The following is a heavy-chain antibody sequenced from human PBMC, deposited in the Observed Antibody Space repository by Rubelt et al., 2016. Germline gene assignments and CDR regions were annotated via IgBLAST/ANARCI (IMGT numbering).Heavy chain of an antibody. V-gene: IGHV3-23*01. CDR3: AKDLGIFGVVTPGYMDV. Sequence: EVQLLESGGGLVQPGGSLRLSCAASGFTFSSYAMSWVRQAPGKVLEWVSAISGSGGSTYYADSVKGRFTTSRDNSKNTLYLQMNSLRAEDTAVYYCAKDLGIFGVVTPGYMDVWGKGTTVTVSS. J-gene: IGHJ6*03. CDR1: GFTFSSYA. D-gene: IGHD3-3*01. CDR2: ISGSGGST.